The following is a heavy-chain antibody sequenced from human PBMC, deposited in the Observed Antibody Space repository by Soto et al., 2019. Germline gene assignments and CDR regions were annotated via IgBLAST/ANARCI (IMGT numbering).Heavy chain of an antibody. CDR2: IYFTGST. Sequence: SETLSLTCTVSGGAVSSGTYYWSWIRQPPGKGLEWIGHIYFTGSTNYNPSLKSRVTMSLDTSRNQFSLKLSSVTAADTAVYYCTRGSPRVQWFDPWALGTLVTVSS. J-gene: IGHJ5*02. V-gene: IGHV4-61*01. CDR3: TRGSPRVQWFDP. CDR1: GGAVSSGTYY.